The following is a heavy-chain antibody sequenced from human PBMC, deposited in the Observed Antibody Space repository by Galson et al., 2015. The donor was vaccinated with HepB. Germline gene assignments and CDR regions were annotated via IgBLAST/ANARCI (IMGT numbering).Heavy chain of an antibody. Sequence: SVKVSCKASGYTFTSYAMNWVRQAPGQGLEWMGWINTNTGNPTYAQGFTGRFVFSLDTSVSTAYLQISSLKAEDTAVYYCARVYYDFWSGPPVAFDPWGQGTLVTVSS. D-gene: IGHD3-3*01. J-gene: IGHJ5*02. CDR3: ARVYYDFWSGPPVAFDP. CDR1: GYTFTSYA. V-gene: IGHV7-4-1*02. CDR2: INTNTGNP.